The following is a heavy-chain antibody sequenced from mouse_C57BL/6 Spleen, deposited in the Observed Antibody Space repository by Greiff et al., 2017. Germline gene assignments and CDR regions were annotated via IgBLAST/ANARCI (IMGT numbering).Heavy chain of an antibody. Sequence: VQLQQPGAELVKPGASVKMSCKASGYTFTSYWITWVKQRPGQGLEWIGDIYPGSGSTNYNEKFKSNATLTVDTSSSTAYMQLSSLTSEDSAVYYCARNLYSNYGAMDYWGQGTSVTVSS. CDR3: ARNLYSNYGAMDY. CDR2: IYPGSGST. V-gene: IGHV1-55*01. CDR1: GYTFTSYW. J-gene: IGHJ4*01. D-gene: IGHD2-5*01.